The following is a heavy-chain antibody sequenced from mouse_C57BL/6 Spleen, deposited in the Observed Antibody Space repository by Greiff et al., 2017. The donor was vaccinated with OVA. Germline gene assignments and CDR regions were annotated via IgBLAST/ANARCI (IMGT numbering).Heavy chain of an antibody. J-gene: IGHJ4*01. Sequence: EVQLQESGPGLVKPSQSLSLTCSVTGYSITSGYYWNLIRQSPGNKLEWMGYISYDGSNNYNPSLKNRISITRDTSKNPFFLKLNSVTTEDTATYYCARLDDYDFYAMDYWGQGTSVTVSS. CDR2: ISYDGSN. CDR3: ARLDDYDFYAMDY. CDR1: GYSITSGYY. V-gene: IGHV3-6*01. D-gene: IGHD2-4*01.